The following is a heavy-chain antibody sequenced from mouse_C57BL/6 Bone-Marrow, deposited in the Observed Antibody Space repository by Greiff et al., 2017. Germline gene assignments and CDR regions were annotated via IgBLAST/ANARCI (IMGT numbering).Heavy chain of an antibody. CDR3: ASPVVAREYFDV. D-gene: IGHD1-1*01. CDR1: GYTFTSYW. Sequence: QVQLQQPGAELVKPGASVKMSCKASGYTFTSYWITWVKQRPGQGLEWIGDIYPGSGSTNYNEKFKSKATLTVDTSSSTAYMQLSSLTSEDSAVYYCASPVVAREYFDVWGTGTTVTVSS. J-gene: IGHJ1*03. V-gene: IGHV1-55*01. CDR2: IYPGSGST.